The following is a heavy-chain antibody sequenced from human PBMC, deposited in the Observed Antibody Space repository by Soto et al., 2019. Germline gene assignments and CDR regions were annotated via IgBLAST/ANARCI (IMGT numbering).Heavy chain of an antibody. CDR1: GGTFSTYT. J-gene: IGHJ5*02. Sequence: SVKVSCKASGGTFSTYTITWVRQAPGQGLEWMGRIIPIIGIINYAQKFQGRVTISADKFTGTAYMELTGLRSDDTAVYYCAGDPDSHYNDSHASSYPWGQGTLVIVSS. CDR3: AGDPDSHYNDSHASSYP. D-gene: IGHD4-4*01. V-gene: IGHV1-69*04. CDR2: IIPIIGII.